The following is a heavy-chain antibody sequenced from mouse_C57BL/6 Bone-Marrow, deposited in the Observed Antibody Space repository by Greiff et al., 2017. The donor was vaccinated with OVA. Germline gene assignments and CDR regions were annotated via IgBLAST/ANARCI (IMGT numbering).Heavy chain of an antibody. CDR1: GFSFNTYA. V-gene: IGHV10-1*01. Sequence: EVMLVESGGGLVQPKGSLKLSCAASGFSFNTYAMNWVRQAPGKGLEWVARIRSKSNNYATYYADSVKDRFTISRDDSESMLYLQMNNLKTEDTAMYYCVRQKASYYAMDYWGQGTSVTVSS. CDR2: IRSKSNNYAT. J-gene: IGHJ4*01. CDR3: VRQKASYYAMDY.